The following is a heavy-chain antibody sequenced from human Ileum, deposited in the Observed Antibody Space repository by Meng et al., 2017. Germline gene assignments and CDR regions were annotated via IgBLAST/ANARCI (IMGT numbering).Heavy chain of an antibody. CDR1: GDSIGSGTYY. CDR2: IHTSGST. D-gene: IGHD1-26*01. J-gene: IGHJ3*02. Sequence: SETLSLTCTVSGDSIGSGTYYWSWIRQPAGKGLEWIGRIHTSGSTNYSPSLKSRVTISVDTSKNQFSLRLSSVTAADTAVYYCARDDQWGSAFDIWGHGTMVTVSS. CDR3: ARDDQWGSAFDI. V-gene: IGHV4-61*02.